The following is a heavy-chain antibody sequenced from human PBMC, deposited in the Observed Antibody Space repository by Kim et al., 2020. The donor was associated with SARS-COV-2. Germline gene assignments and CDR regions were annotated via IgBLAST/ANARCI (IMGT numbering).Heavy chain of an antibody. D-gene: IGHD5-12*01. CDR2: ISSSSSFT. J-gene: IGHJ4*02. Sequence: GGSLRLSCAASGFTFSSYSMNWVRQAPGKGLEWVSSISSSSSFTYYADSVKGRFTISRDKAKNSMYLQMNSLRAEDTAVYYCAREKRWLQFRGSFDYWGQGTLVTVSS. CDR3: AREKRWLQFRGSFDY. CDR1: GFTFSSYS. V-gene: IGHV3-21*01.